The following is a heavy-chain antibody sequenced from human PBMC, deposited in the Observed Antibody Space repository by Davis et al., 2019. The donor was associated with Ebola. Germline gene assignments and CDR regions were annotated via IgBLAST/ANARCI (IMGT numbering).Heavy chain of an antibody. CDR3: ARGGPYSSSTRGVDY. CDR2: INPSDGST. V-gene: IGHV1-46*01. J-gene: IGHJ4*02. CDR1: GYNFRTKY. Sequence: ASVKVSCKTSGYNFRTKYMNWVRQAPGHGLKWMGVINPSDGSTTYAQEFQGRVTMTTDTSTSTAYMELRSLRSDDTAVYYCARGGPYSSSTRGVDYWGQGTLVTVSS. D-gene: IGHD6-6*01.